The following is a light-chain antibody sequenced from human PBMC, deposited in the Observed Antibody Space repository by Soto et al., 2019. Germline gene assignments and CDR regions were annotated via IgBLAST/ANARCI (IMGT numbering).Light chain of an antibody. CDR2: DVS. V-gene: IGLV2-14*01. CDR1: NSDVGGYNY. CDR3: SSFSGRSTVV. J-gene: IGLJ2*01. Sequence: QSALTQPASASGSPGQSITISCTGTNSDVGGYNYVSWYQQHPGKAPKLVIYDVSNRPSGVPNRFSGSKSGNTASLTISGLQAEDEADYYCSSFSGRSTVVFGGGTKLTVL.